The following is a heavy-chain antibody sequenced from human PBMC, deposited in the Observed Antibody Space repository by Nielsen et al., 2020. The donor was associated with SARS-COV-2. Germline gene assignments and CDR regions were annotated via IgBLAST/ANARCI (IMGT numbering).Heavy chain of an antibody. Sequence: ASVKVSCKVSGYTLTELSMHWVRQAPGKGLEWMGGFDPEDGETIYAQKFQGRVTVTEDTSTDTAYMELSSLRSGDTAVYYCVLAFDIWGQGTMVTVSS. CDR2: FDPEDGET. CDR1: GYTLTELS. CDR3: VLAFDI. J-gene: IGHJ3*02. V-gene: IGHV1-24*01.